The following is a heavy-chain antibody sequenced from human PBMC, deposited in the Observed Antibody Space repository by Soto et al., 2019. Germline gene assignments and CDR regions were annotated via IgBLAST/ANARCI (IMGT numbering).Heavy chain of an antibody. Sequence: QVQLVQSGAEVKKPGASVKVSCKASGYTFTSYDINWVRQATGQGLEWMGWMNPNSGNTAYAQKFQGRVTMTRNTSISTAYMELSSLRSEDTAVYYCARERSAAGTGWFDPWGQGTLVIVSS. V-gene: IGHV1-8*01. CDR3: ARERSAAGTGWFDP. CDR1: GYTFTSYD. CDR2: MNPNSGNT. J-gene: IGHJ5*02. D-gene: IGHD6-13*01.